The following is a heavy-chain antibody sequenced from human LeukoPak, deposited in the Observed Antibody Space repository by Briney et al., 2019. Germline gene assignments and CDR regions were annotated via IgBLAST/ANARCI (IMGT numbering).Heavy chain of an antibody. CDR1: GYTFTSYY. V-gene: IGHV1-46*01. CDR2: INPSGGGT. Sequence: GASVKASCKASGYTFTSYYMHWVRQAPGQGLEWMGIINPSGGGTSYAQKFQGRVTMTRDMSTSTVYMELSSLRSEDTAVYYCARASSSPSPGYCTNGVCVPGYYMDVWGKGTTVTVSS. CDR3: ARASSSPSPGYCTNGVCVPGYYMDV. D-gene: IGHD2-8*01. J-gene: IGHJ6*03.